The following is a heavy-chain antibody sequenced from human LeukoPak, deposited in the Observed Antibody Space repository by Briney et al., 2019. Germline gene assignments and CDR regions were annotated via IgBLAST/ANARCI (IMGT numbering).Heavy chain of an antibody. V-gene: IGHV1-3*01. CDR2: INAGNGNT. CDR1: GYTFTSYA. J-gene: IGHJ5*02. D-gene: IGHD3-10*01. Sequence: GASVKVSCKASGYTFTSYAMHWVRQAPGQRLEWMGWINAGNGNTKYSQEFQGRVTITRDTSASTAYMELSSLRSDDTAVYYCARDYMVRGPMKNNWFDPWGQGTLVTVSS. CDR3: ARDYMVRGPMKNNWFDP.